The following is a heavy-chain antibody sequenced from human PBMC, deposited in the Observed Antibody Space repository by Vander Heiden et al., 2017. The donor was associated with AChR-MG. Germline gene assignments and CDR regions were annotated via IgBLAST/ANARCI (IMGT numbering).Heavy chain of an antibody. D-gene: IGHD2-21*01. CDR3: TRGLIVGREGTLYGMDV. CDR2: IYRTGST. CDR1: GGSISNYY. Sequence: QVQLQESGPELLKPSETLSLTCTVSGGSISNYYWNWIRQPAGKGREWIGRIYRTGSTYYNPSLKSRVTMSVDASKNQFSLKLSSVTAADTAVYYCTRGLIVGREGTLYGMDVWGQGTTVTVSS. J-gene: IGHJ6*02. V-gene: IGHV4-4*07.